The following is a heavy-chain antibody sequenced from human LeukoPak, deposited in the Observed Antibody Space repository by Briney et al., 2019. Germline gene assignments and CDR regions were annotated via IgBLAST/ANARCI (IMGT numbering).Heavy chain of an antibody. Sequence: GESLQISCQGSGYTFTSYWIGWGRQLPGKGLEWGGIIYPGDSDTRYSPSFQGQVTISADKSISTAYLQWSSLKASDTAMYYCAIPTYYYDSSGYYLGYWGQGTLVTVSS. CDR2: IYPGDSDT. CDR1: GYTFTSYW. V-gene: IGHV5-51*01. D-gene: IGHD3-22*01. CDR3: AIPTYYYDSSGYYLGY. J-gene: IGHJ4*02.